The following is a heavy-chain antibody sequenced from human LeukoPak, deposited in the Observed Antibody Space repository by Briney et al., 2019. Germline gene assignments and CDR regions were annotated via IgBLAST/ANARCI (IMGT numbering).Heavy chain of an antibody. V-gene: IGHV3-7*01. CDR3: ARDEAAIVVVPAAIDNWFDP. J-gene: IGHJ5*02. Sequence: GGSLRLSCAASGFTFSSYWKSWVRQAPGKGLEWVANIKQDGSEKYYVDSVKGRFTISRDNAKDSLYLQMNSLRAEDTAVYYCARDEAAIVVVPAAIDNWFDPWGQGTLVTVSS. D-gene: IGHD2-2*02. CDR2: IKQDGSEK. CDR1: GFTFSSYW.